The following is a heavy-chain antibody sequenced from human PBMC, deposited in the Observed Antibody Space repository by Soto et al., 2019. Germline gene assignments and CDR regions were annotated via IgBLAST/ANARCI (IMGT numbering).Heavy chain of an antibody. CDR1: GGSVSSGSYQ. CDR2: VNFSGST. J-gene: IGHJ6*02. D-gene: IGHD3-3*01. Sequence: QVQLQESGPGLVKPSETLSLTCTVSGGSVSSGSYQWSWIRQSPGKGLEWIGYVNFSGSTKYNPSLKSRVTISLDTSKNQFSLKLTSVTAADTALYFCARLQFYDFWSGSDPMDVWGQGTTVTVSS. CDR3: ARLQFYDFWSGSDPMDV. V-gene: IGHV4-61*01.